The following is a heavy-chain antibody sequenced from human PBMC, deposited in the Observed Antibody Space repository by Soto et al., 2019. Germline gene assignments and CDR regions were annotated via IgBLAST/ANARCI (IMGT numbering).Heavy chain of an antibody. V-gene: IGHV3-74*01. J-gene: IGHJ6*02. D-gene: IGHD5-18*01. CDR1: GFTFNNYW. CDR3: ARGIQYRYCMVV. Sequence: EVQLVESGGGLVQPGGSLRLSCASAGFTFNNYWMHWVRQAPGRGLVCVSRINGDGSSTFYADSVKGRFTISRDNAKNTVYLQMNSLRVEDTAVYYCARGIQYRYCMVVCGQGTTVTVSS. CDR2: INGDGSST.